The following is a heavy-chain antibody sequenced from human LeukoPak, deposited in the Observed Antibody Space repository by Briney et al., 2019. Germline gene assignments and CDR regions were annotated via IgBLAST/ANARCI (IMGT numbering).Heavy chain of an antibody. CDR1: GGSISSYY. CDR2: IFYSGST. J-gene: IGHJ3*02. D-gene: IGHD5-12*01. CDR3: ARSCRVLDIVATIRARLGGNGFDI. V-gene: IGHV4-59*01. Sequence: SETLSLTCTVSGGSISSYYWSWIRQPPGKGLEWIGYIFYSGSTNYNPSLKSRVTISVDTSKNQFSLKLSSVTAADTAVYYCARSCRVLDIVATIRARLGGNGFDIWGQGTMVTVSS.